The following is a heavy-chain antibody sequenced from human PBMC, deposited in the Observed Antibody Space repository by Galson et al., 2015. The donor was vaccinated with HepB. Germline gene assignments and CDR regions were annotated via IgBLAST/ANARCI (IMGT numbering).Heavy chain of an antibody. J-gene: IGHJ6*03. D-gene: IGHD3-3*01. CDR2: ISYDGSNK. V-gene: IGHV3-30*18. CDR1: GFTFSSYG. Sequence: SLRLSCAASGFTFSSYGMHWVRQAPGKGLEWVAVISYDGSNKYYADSVKGRFTISRDNSKNTLYLQMNSLRAEDTAVYYCAKDRDDFLEGPYYYYMDVWGKGTTVTVSS. CDR3: AKDRDDFLEGPYYYYMDV.